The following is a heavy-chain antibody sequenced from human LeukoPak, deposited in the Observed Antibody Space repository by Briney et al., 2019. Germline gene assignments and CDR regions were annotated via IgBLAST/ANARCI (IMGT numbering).Heavy chain of an antibody. J-gene: IGHJ4*02. V-gene: IGHV3-15*01. D-gene: IGHD3-16*02. CDR2: IPSNADGGTT. CDR1: GFTFSPYG. CDR3: TIVDAGFAPEY. Sequence: PGGSLRLSCAASGFTFSPYGMSWVRQAPGEGLEWVGRIPSNADGGTTVYTAPVKDRFTISRDDSRETLYLHMNRLKTEDTGVYYCTIVDAGFAPEYWGQGTLVTVSS.